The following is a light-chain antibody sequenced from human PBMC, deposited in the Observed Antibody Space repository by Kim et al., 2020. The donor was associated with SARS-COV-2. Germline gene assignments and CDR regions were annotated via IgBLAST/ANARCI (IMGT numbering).Light chain of an antibody. CDR2: GTS. J-gene: IGKJ2*01. Sequence: EIVLTQSPGTLSLSPGERATLSCRASQSVAPNHLAWFQQKPGQAPRLLIYGTSSRATGIPDRFSASESGTDFTLTISRLEPEDFAVYFCQQYDRPPYTFGQGTKREI. CDR1: QSVAPNH. V-gene: IGKV3-20*01. CDR3: QQYDRPPYT.